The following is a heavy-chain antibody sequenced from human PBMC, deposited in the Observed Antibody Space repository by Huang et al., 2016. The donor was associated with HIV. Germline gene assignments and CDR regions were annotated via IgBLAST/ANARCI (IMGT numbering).Heavy chain of an antibody. J-gene: IGHJ4*02. Sequence: QVQLVQSGAEVKKPGASVKVSCKASGFNFNNYDFNWVRQAAGQGLEWMGWMNHKSGNTGYAQKFQGRVTITRNTSITTAYMELRSLRSEDTAVYYCARARGFLYDSTGYYSRYYFDSWGQGTLVTISS. CDR3: ARARGFLYDSTGYYSRYYFDS. CDR2: MNHKSGNT. CDR1: GFNFNNYD. V-gene: IGHV1-8*03. D-gene: IGHD3-22*01.